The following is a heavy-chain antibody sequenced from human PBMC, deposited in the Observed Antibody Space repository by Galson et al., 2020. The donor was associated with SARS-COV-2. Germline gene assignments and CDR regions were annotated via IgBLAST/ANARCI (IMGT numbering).Heavy chain of an antibody. CDR3: ARDRSANYYYGMDV. Sequence: GGSLRLSCAATGFTFSSYAMHWVRQAPGKGLEWVAVISYDGSNKYYADSVKGRFTISRDNSKNTLYLQMTSLRAEDTAVYYCARDRSANYYYGMDVWGQGTTVTVSS. CDR1: GFTFSSYA. J-gene: IGHJ6*02. CDR2: ISYDGSNK. V-gene: IGHV3-30-3*01.